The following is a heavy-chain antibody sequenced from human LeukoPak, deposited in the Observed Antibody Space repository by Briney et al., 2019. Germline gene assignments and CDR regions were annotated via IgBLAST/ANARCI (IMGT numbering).Heavy chain of an antibody. D-gene: IGHD3-10*01. CDR2: INSDGSKT. CDR1: GFFFNTYW. CDR3: AREGSLEYYSDY. V-gene: IGHV3-74*01. J-gene: IGHJ4*02. Sequence: GGSLRLSCAASGFFFNTYWMHWVRQAPGKGLVWVSRINSDGSKTSHADSVKGRFTISRDNAKNTLYLQMNGLRAEDTAVYYCAREGSLEYYSDYWGRGTLVTVSS.